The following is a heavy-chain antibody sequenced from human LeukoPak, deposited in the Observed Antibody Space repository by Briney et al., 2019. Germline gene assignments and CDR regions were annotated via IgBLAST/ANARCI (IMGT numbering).Heavy chain of an antibody. CDR3: AKDLQRSYYDSSGYYDY. Sequence: GGSLRLSRAASGFTFSSYAMSWVRQAPGKGLEWVSAISGSGGSTYYADSVKGRFTISRDNSKNTLYLQMNSLRAEDTAVYYCAKDLQRSYYDSSGYYDYWGQGTLVIVSS. CDR1: GFTFSSYA. V-gene: IGHV3-23*01. D-gene: IGHD3-22*01. J-gene: IGHJ4*02. CDR2: ISGSGGST.